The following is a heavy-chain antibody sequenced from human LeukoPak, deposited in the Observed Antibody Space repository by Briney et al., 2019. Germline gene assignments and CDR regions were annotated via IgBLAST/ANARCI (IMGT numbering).Heavy chain of an antibody. V-gene: IGHV1-46*01. J-gene: IGHJ6*02. Sequence: GASVKVSCKASGYTFTSYYMHWVRQAPGQGLEWMGIINPSGGSTSYAQKFQGGVTMTRDTSTSTVYMELSSLRSEDTAVYYCARDGRSLEDTAMRGGMDVWGQGTTVTVSS. CDR2: INPSGGST. CDR1: GYTFTSYY. D-gene: IGHD5-18*01. CDR3: ARDGRSLEDTAMRGGMDV.